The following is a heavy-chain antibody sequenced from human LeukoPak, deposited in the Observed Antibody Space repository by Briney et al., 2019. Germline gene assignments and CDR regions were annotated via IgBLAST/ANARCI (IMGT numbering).Heavy chain of an antibody. CDR2: IKEDGSEE. Sequence: GGSLRLSCVASGFTFHKYWMVWVRQAPGKGLEWVANIKEDGSEENYLDAVKGRFTISRDNAQNSLYVHMTSLRVEDTGVYYCARRGATISGVVTYHDNGLDVWGQGTSVTVSS. D-gene: IGHD3-3*01. CDR3: ARRGATISGVVTYHDNGLDV. V-gene: IGHV3-7*01. CDR1: GFTFHKYW. J-gene: IGHJ6*02.